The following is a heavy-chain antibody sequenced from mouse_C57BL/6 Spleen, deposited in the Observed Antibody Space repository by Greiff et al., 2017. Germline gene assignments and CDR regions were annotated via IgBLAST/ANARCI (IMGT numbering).Heavy chain of an antibody. CDR1: GYAFSSYW. Sequence: VKLMESGAELVKPGASVKISCKASGYAFSSYWMNWVKQRPGKGLEWIGQIYPGDGDTNYNGKFKGKATLTADKSSSTAYMQLSSLTSEDSAVYFCARGGLLWYFDVWGTGTTVTVSS. CDR3: ARGGLLWYFDV. CDR2: IYPGDGDT. V-gene: IGHV1-80*01. J-gene: IGHJ1*03.